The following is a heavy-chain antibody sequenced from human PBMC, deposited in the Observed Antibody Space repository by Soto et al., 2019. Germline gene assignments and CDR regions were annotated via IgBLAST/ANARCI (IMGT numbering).Heavy chain of an antibody. CDR1: GFTFRSYE. CDR2: ISSSGTTI. Sequence: EVQLVESGGGLVQPGGSLRLSCAASGFTFRSYEMNWVRQAPGKGLEWISYISSSGTTIYYAGSVKGRFTISRDNAKNALYLQMNSLRAEDTALYYCASSTVTYSRGMDVWGQGTTVTVSS. D-gene: IGHD4-17*01. CDR3: ASSTVTYSRGMDV. J-gene: IGHJ6*02. V-gene: IGHV3-48*03.